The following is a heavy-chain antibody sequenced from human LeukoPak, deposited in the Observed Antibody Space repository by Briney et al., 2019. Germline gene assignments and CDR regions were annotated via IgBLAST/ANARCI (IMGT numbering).Heavy chain of an antibody. V-gene: IGHV3-48*03. CDR3: ARGPRETIFGVVILGNWFDP. CDR1: GFTFSSYE. Sequence: LGGSLRLSCAASGFTFSSYEMNWVRHAPGKGLEWVSYITSSGSTIYYADSVKGRFTISRDNAKNSLYLQMNSLRAEDTAVYYCARGPRETIFGVVILGNWFDPWGQGTLVTVSS. D-gene: IGHD3-3*01. CDR2: ITSSGSTI. J-gene: IGHJ5*02.